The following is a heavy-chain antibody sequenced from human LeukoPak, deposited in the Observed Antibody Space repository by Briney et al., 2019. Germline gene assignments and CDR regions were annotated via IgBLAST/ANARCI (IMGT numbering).Heavy chain of an antibody. Sequence: SETLSLTCAVYGGSFSGYYWSWIRQPPGKGLEWIGEINHSGSTNYNPSLKSRVTISVDTSKNQFSLKLSSVTAADTAVYYCARGQYYFDYWGQGTLVTVSS. J-gene: IGHJ4*02. CDR1: GGSFSGYY. CDR2: INHSGST. V-gene: IGHV4-34*01. CDR3: ARGQYYFDY.